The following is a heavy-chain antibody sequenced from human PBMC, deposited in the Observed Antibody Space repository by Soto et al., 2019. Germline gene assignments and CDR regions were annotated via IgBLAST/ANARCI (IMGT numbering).Heavy chain of an antibody. CDR3: ARPVYTKYYYYGMDV. CDR2: IWYDGSNK. V-gene: IGHV3-33*01. CDR1: GFTFSSYG. D-gene: IGHD3-16*01. Sequence: QVQLVESGGGVVQPGRSLRLSCAASGFTFSSYGMHWVRQAPGKGLEWVAVIWYDGSNKYYADSVKGRFTISRDNSKNTLYLQMNSLRAEDTAVYYCARPVYTKYYYYGMDVWGQGTTVTVSS. J-gene: IGHJ6*02.